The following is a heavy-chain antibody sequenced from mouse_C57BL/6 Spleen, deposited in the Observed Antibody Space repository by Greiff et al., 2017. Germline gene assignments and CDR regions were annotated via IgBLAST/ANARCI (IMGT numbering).Heavy chain of an antibody. J-gene: IGHJ1*03. CDR3: ARSASWRYFDV. V-gene: IGHV1-4*01. CDR1: GYTFTSYS. Sequence: VQLQQSGAELVRPGASVKMSCTASGYTFTSYSMHWVKQRPGQGLEWIGYINPSSGYTKYNQKFQDKATLTADKSSSTAYLQLSILTSEDSAVNYCARSASWRYFDVWGTGTSVTVSS. D-gene: IGHD6-1*01. CDR2: INPSSGYT.